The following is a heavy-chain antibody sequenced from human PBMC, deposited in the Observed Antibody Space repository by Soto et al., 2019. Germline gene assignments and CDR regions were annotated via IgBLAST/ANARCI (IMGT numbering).Heavy chain of an antibody. CDR2: IVGVSGST. CDR3: AADWSNTPFDF. Sequence: QMQLMQSGPEVKKPGTSVKVSCKASGFTLTSADVQWVRQTRGQRLEWIGWIVGVSGSTNYAQQFQGRLAITRDMSTSTVYMELSSLRSDDTAVYYCAADWSNTPFDFWGQGTLVTVSS. J-gene: IGHJ4*02. CDR1: GFTLTSAD. D-gene: IGHD3-3*01. V-gene: IGHV1-58*01.